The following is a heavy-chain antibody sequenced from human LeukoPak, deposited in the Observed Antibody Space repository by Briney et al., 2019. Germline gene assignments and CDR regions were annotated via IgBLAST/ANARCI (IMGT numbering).Heavy chain of an antibody. D-gene: IGHD1-26*01. J-gene: IGHJ4*02. CDR2: INPGSGGT. V-gene: IGHV1-2*06. Sequence: ASVKVSCRASGYTFSGDYIHWVRQAPGQGLEWMGRINPGSGGTTYAQNFQSRVTMTRDTSIGTAYMELSRLTSDDSAFYYCARDRNLYSGSFASWGQGTLVTVSS. CDR1: GYTFSGDY. CDR3: ARDRNLYSGSFAS.